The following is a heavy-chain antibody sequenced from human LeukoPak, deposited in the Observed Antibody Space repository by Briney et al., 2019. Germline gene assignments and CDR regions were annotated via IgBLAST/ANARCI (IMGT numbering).Heavy chain of an antibody. Sequence: SETLSLTCTVSGGSISSGANYWSWIRQPPGRGLEWIGYISHSESAYYSPSLKSRVTISVDTSKDQFSLKLSSVTAADTAVYYCAFSYYDFWSGYFSGPYYYYMDVWGKGTTVTVSS. CDR1: GGSISSGANY. CDR2: ISHSESA. CDR3: AFSYYDFWSGYFSGPYYYYMDV. V-gene: IGHV4-30-2*01. D-gene: IGHD3-3*01. J-gene: IGHJ6*03.